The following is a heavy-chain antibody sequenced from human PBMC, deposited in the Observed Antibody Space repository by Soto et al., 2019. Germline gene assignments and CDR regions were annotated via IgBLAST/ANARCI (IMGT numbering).Heavy chain of an antibody. CDR2: IYYSGST. D-gene: IGHD3-3*01. CDR3: ARTYYDFWSGYWRWFDP. CDR1: GCSISSSSYY. V-gene: IGHV4-39*07. Sequence: SETLSLTCTFSGCSISSSSYYWGWIRQPPGKGLEWIGSIYYSGSTYYNPSLKSRVTISVDTSKNQFSLKLSSVTAADTAVYYCARTYYDFWSGYWRWFDPWGQGTLVT. J-gene: IGHJ5*02.